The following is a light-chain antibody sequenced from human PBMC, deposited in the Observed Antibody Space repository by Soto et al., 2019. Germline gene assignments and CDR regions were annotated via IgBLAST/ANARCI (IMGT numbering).Light chain of an antibody. CDR1: SSNTGSNT. Sequence: QPVLTQPPSASGTPGQRGTISCSGSSSNTGSNTVNWYQQLPGTAPKLLIYSNNQRPSGVPDRFSGSKSGTSASLAISGLQSEDEADYYCAAWDDSLNGSVVFGGGTKLTVL. J-gene: IGLJ2*01. V-gene: IGLV1-44*01. CDR2: SNN. CDR3: AAWDDSLNGSVV.